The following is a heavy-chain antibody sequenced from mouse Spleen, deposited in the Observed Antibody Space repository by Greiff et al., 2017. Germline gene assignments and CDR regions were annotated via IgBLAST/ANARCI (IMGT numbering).Heavy chain of an antibody. D-gene: IGHD4-1*01. J-gene: IGHJ2*01. CDR3: ARQITGLDD. V-gene: IGHV5-9-3*01. CDR1: GFTFSSYA. CDR2: ISSGGSYT. Sequence: EVQRVESGGGLVKPGGSLKLSCAASGFTFSSYAMSWVRQTPEKRLEWVATISSGGSYTYYPDSVKGRFTISRDNAKNTLYLQMSSLRSEDTAMYYCARQITGLDDWGQGTTLTVSS.